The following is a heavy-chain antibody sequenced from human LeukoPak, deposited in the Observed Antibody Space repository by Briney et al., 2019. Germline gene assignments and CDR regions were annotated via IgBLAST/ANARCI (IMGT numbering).Heavy chain of an antibody. D-gene: IGHD3-10*02. Sequence: PGGSLRLSCAASGFTLSDYYMSWIRQAPGRGLEWVSYIASSGDTIYYADSVKGRFTISRDNAKNSLYLQMNSLRAEDTAVYYCAELGITMIGGVWGKGTTVTISS. CDR2: IASSGDTI. CDR1: GFTLSDYY. V-gene: IGHV3-11*04. CDR3: AELGITMIGGV. J-gene: IGHJ6*04.